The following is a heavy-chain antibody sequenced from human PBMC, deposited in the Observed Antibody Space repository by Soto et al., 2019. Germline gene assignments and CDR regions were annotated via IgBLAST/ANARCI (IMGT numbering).Heavy chain of an antibody. CDR2: ISARGGSL. CDR1: GFSFSSYA. CDR3: AKGSIEYSASVDN. Sequence: EVQLLESGGGLVQPGGSLRLSCAASGFSFSSYAMVWVRQAPGKGLEWVSVISARGGSLYFADSVKGRSTISTDNSKNVLSLEMNSLSAEATATYFFAKGSIEYSASVDNWGQGTLVVVSS. D-gene: IGHD5-12*01. J-gene: IGHJ4*02. V-gene: IGHV3-23*01.